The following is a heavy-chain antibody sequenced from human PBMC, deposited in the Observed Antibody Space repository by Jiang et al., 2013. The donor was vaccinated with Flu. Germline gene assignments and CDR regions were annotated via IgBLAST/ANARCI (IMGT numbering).Heavy chain of an antibody. CDR2: TYYRSKWYN. CDR3: ARGLRRDMYNWFDP. Sequence: SVSSNSAAWNWIRQSPSRGLEWLGRTYYRSKWYNDYAVSVKSRITINPDTSKNQFSLQLNSVTPEDTAVYYCARGLRRDMYNWFDPWGQGTLVTVSS. J-gene: IGHJ5*02. CDR1: SVSSNSAA. D-gene: IGHD5-12*01. V-gene: IGHV6-1*01.